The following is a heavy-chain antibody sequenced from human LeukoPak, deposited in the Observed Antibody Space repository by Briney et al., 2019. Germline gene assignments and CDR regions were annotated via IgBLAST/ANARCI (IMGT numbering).Heavy chain of an antibody. J-gene: IGHJ3*02. CDR1: GGSISSYY. CDR3: ARNGAVAAHDAFDI. CDR2: IYYSGST. V-gene: IGHV4-59*01. Sequence: SETLSLSCTVSGGSISSYYWSWIRQPPGKGLEWIGYIYYSGSTNYNPSLKSRVTISVDTSKNQFSLKLSSVTAADTAVYYCARNGAVAAHDAFDIWGQGTMVTVSS. D-gene: IGHD6-19*01.